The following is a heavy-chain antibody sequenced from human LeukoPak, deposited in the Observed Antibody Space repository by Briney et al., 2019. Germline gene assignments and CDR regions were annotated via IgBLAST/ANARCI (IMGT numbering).Heavy chain of an antibody. Sequence: GGSLRLSCAASGFTFSSYAMSWVRQAPGKGLEWVSAISGSGGSTYYADSVKGRFTISRDNSKNTLYLHMNSLRAEDTAVYYCAKDPTPYYYGSGSYYPQYNWFDPWGQGTLVTVSS. V-gene: IGHV3-23*01. D-gene: IGHD3-10*01. CDR2: ISGSGGST. CDR3: AKDPTPYYYGSGSYYPQYNWFDP. J-gene: IGHJ5*02. CDR1: GFTFSSYA.